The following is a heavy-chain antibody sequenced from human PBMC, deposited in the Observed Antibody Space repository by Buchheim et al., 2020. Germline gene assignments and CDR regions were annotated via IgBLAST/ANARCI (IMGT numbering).Heavy chain of an antibody. Sequence: QVQLQQWGAGLLKPSETLSLTCAVYGGSFSGYYWSWIRQPPGKGLEWIGEINHSGSTNYNPSLKSRVTITVDTSKNQFPLNLSSVTAADTAVYYCARGSTPAALFQHWGQGTL. V-gene: IGHV4-34*01. CDR3: ARGSTPAALFQH. CDR2: INHSGST. D-gene: IGHD2-15*01. J-gene: IGHJ1*01. CDR1: GGSFSGYY.